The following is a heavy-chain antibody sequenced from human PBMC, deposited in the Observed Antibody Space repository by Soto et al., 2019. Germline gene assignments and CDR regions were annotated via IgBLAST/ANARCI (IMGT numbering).Heavy chain of an antibody. V-gene: IGHV4-59*01. CDR3: ARGGGYSTWANFDY. CDR2: IYHSGSA. CDR1: DDSISTYY. J-gene: IGHJ4*02. D-gene: IGHD5-18*01. Sequence: KPSETLSLTCTVSDDSISTYYWSWIRQPPGKGLEWIGYIYHSGSAMYNPSLKSRVSMSVDTSKSQFSLKLSSVTAADTAVYFCARGGGYSTWANFDYWGRGTLVTVSS.